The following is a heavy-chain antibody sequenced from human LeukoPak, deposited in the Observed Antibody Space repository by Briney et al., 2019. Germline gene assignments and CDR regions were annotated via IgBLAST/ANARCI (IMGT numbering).Heavy chain of an antibody. CDR2: IYYSGST. J-gene: IGHJ4*02. CDR1: GGSISSYY. D-gene: IGHD2-2*01. CDR3: ARGGRSTRFDY. Sequence: SETLSLTCTVSGGSISSYYWSWIRQPPGKGLEWIGYIYYSGSTNYNPSLKSRVTISVDTSKNQFSLKLSSVTAADTAVYYCARGGRSTRFDYWGQGTLVTVSS. V-gene: IGHV4-59*01.